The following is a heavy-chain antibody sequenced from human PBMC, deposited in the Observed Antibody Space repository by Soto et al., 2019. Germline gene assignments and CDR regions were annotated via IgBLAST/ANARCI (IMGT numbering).Heavy chain of an antibody. J-gene: IGHJ4*02. D-gene: IGHD3-3*01. CDR3: ARDHGTSPSGVLIKGSDY. V-gene: IGHV4-59*12. Sequence: LETLSLTCTISGSSISSYYWSWIRQPPGKGLEWIGYIYYSGSTNYNPSLKSRVTISVDTSKNQFSLKLSSVTAADTAVYYCARDHGTSPSGVLIKGSDYWGQGTLVTVSS. CDR1: GSSISSYY. CDR2: IYYSGST.